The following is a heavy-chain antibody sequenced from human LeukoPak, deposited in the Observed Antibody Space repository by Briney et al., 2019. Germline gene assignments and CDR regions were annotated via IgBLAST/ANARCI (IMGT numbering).Heavy chain of an antibody. CDR1: GVSISTYY. Sequence: SETLSLTCTVSGVSISTYYWSWMRQPAGKGLEWIGRIYASGSTNYNPSLKSRVTISIDTSKNQFSLKLTSVTAADTAVYYCARDLVTVTKGFDIWGQGTMVSVSS. CDR3: ARDLVTVTKGFDI. V-gene: IGHV4-4*07. CDR2: IYASGST. D-gene: IGHD4-17*01. J-gene: IGHJ3*02.